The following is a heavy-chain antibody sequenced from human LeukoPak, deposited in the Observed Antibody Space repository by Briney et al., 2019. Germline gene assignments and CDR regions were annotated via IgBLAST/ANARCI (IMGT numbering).Heavy chain of an antibody. CDR2: IYYSGST. J-gene: IGHJ4*02. CDR3: ATFIAVAGTSRGRGYYFDY. D-gene: IGHD6-19*01. Sequence: PSETLSLTCGVYGGSFSGYYYSWIRQPPGKGLEWIGSIYYSGSTYYNPSLKSRVTISVDTSKNQFSLKLSSVTAADTAVYYCATFIAVAGTSRGRGYYFDYWGQGTLVTVSS. V-gene: IGHV4-34*01. CDR1: GGSFSGYY.